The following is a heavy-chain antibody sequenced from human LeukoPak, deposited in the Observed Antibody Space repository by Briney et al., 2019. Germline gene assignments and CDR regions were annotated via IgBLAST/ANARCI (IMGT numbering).Heavy chain of an antibody. J-gene: IGHJ4*02. V-gene: IGHV1-18*04. CDR2: ISAYNGNT. Sequence: ASVKVSCKASGYTFTSYGISWVRQAPGQGLEWMGCISAYNGNTNYAQKLQGRVTMTTDTSTSTAYMELRSLRSDDTAVYYCARDRAMVRGVIITFPPDYWGQGTLVTVSS. D-gene: IGHD3-10*01. CDR1: GYTFTSYG. CDR3: ARDRAMVRGVIITFPPDY.